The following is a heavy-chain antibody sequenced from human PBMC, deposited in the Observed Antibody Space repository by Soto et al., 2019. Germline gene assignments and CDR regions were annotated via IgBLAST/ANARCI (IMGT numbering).Heavy chain of an antibody. D-gene: IGHD4-4*01. V-gene: IGHV5-51*01. CDR3: ASSMTTRKQGYYYGMDV. CDR2: IYPGDSDT. Sequence: GESLKISCKGSGYSFTSYWIGWVRQMPGKGLEWMGIIYPGDSDTRYSPSFQGQVTISADKSISTAYLQWSSLKASDTAMYYCASSMTTRKQGYYYGMDVWGQGTTVTVS. CDR1: GYSFTSYW. J-gene: IGHJ6*02.